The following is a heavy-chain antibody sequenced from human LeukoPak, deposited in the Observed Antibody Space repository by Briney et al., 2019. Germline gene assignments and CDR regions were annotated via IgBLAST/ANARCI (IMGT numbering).Heavy chain of an antibody. V-gene: IGHV4-34*01. CDR1: GESFRDFF. CDR3: ARVVRMATILIRGPPHDPHFDY. Sequence: SETLSLTCAVYGESFRDFFWTWVRQTPGKGLEWIGEINHSGSTNYNPSLKSRVTISVDTSKNQFSLKLSSVTAADPAVYYCARVVRMATILIRGPPHDPHFDYWGQGTLVTVSS. CDR2: INHSGST. D-gene: IGHD5-24*01. J-gene: IGHJ4*02.